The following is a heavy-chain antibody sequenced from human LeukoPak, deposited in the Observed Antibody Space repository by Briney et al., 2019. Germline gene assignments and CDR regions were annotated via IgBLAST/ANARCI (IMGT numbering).Heavy chain of an antibody. CDR2: IKQDGSEK. J-gene: IGHJ6*03. D-gene: IGHD3-3*01. Sequence: PGGSLRLSCAASGFTFSSYWMSWVRQAPGKGLEWVANIKQDGSEKYYVDSVKGRFTISRDNAKNSLYLQMNSLRAEDTAVYYCARVEASYDFWSGPRGYYYYYMDVWGKGTTVTVSS. CDR3: ARVEASYDFWSGPRGYYYYYMDV. V-gene: IGHV3-7*01. CDR1: GFTFSSYW.